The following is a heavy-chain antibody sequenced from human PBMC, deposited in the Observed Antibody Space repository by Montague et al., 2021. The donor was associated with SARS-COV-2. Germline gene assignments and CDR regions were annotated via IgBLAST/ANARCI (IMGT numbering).Heavy chain of an antibody. V-gene: IGHV4-59*12. Sequence: SETLSLTCTVSGGSISSYYWSWIRQPPGRALEWIGYIYYSGSTNYNPSLKSRVTISVDTSKNQFSLKLSSVTAADTAVYFCARGGLGNRGFDYWGQGALVTVSS. CDR1: GGSISSYY. D-gene: IGHD3/OR15-3a*01. CDR2: IYYSGST. J-gene: IGHJ4*02. CDR3: ARGGLGNRGFDY.